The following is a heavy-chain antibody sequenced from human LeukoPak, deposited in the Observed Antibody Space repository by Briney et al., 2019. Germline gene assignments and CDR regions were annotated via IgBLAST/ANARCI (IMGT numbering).Heavy chain of an antibody. V-gene: IGHV4-34*01. CDR1: GGSFTGYY. J-gene: IGHJ4*03. D-gene: IGHD1-1*01. Sequence: SETLSLTCAVYGGSFTGYYWSWIRQSSGKGLQWIAEVNHRGDTNYNPSVKGRVTISVDTSKNQFSLKVTSLTAADTAVYYCARGPTISETGYFDYWGQGTLVSISS. CDR2: VNHRGDT. CDR3: ARGPTISETGYFDY.